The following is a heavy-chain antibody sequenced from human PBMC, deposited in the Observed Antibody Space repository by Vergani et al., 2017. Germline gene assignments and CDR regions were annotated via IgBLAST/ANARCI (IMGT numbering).Heavy chain of an antibody. J-gene: IGHJ6*02. D-gene: IGHD2-21*02. CDR1: GGTFSSYA. CDR3: ATSCGGDCYSGLDYYYGMDV. V-gene: IGHV1-69*18. CDR2: IIPIFGTA. Sequence: QVQLVQSGAEVKKPGSSVKVSCKASGGTFSSYAISWVRQAPGQGLEWMGRIIPIFGTANYAQKFQGRVTITADESTSTAYMELSSLRSEDTAVYYCATSCGGDCYSGLDYYYGMDVWGQGTTVTVSS.